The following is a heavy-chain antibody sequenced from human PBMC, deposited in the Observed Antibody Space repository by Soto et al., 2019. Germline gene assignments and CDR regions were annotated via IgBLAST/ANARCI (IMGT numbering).Heavy chain of an antibody. CDR3: ARHYLYYDFWSGYYKDGYFDY. CDR1: EYXFTSYW. V-gene: IGHV5-10-1*01. Sequence: EXLKISCKSSEYXFTSYWLIWVRHMPGKGLELMGRIDPSYSYTNYSPSFQGQVTISSDKSISTAYLQWSSLKASDTAMYYCARHYLYYDFWSGYYKDGYFDYWGQGTLVTVSS. CDR2: IDPSYSYT. D-gene: IGHD3-3*01. J-gene: IGHJ4*02.